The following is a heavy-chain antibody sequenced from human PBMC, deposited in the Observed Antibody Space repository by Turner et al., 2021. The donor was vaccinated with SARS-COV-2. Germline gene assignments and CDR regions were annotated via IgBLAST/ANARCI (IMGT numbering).Heavy chain of an antibody. D-gene: IGHD2-21*02. CDR2: ISYDGSNK. V-gene: IGHV3-30-3*01. CDR1: GFTFSNYA. Sequence: VQLVGSGGGVDQPGRSLILTSPSPGFTFSNYAMHWVRQAPGKGLGWVAVISYDGSNKYYADSVKGRFTISRDNSKNTLYLQMNSLRAEDTAVYYCAREPPFCGGDCYFDYWGQGTLVTVSS. J-gene: IGHJ4*02. CDR3: AREPPFCGGDCYFDY.